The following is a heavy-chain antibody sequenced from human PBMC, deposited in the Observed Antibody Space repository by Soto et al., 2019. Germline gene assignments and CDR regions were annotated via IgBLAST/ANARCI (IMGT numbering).Heavy chain of an antibody. D-gene: IGHD2-2*01. J-gene: IGHJ6*04. CDR1: GYTFTSYA. V-gene: IGHV1-3*01. Sequence: ASVKVSCKASGYTFTSYAMHWVRQAPGQRLEWMGWINAGNGNTKYSQKFQGRVTITRDTSASTAYMELSSLRSEDTAVYYCARARGCSSTSCYLDRQSGLQVMDVWGKGTTVTVSS. CDR2: INAGNGNT. CDR3: ARARGCSSTSCYLDRQSGLQVMDV.